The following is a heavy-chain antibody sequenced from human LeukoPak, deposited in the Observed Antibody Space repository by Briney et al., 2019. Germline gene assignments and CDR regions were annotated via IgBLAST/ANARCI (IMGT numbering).Heavy chain of an antibody. CDR2: IYYSGST. Sequence: PSETLSLTCTVSGGSISSYYWSWTRQPPGKGLEWIGYIYYSGSTNYNPSLKSRDTISVDTSKNQFSLKLSSVTAADTAVYYCARDNWNYGSSMNVWGQGTTVTVSS. D-gene: IGHD1-7*01. CDR3: ARDNWNYGSSMNV. V-gene: IGHV4-59*01. CDR1: GGSISSYY. J-gene: IGHJ6*02.